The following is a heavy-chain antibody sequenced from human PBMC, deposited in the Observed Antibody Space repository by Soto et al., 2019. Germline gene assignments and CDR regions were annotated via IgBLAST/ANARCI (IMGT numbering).Heavy chain of an antibody. CDR2: ISTSGGNT. J-gene: IGHJ4*02. Sequence: CGSLRLSCAASGFTFSSSAMSWVRHAPEKGLEWVSAISTSGGNTLYADSVKGRFTISRDNSKNTLFLQMSSLRAEDTAIYYCAKPTGGSYPESRVFDSWGQGTRVTVSS. V-gene: IGHV3-23*01. CDR3: AKPTGGSYPESRVFDS. CDR1: GFTFSSSA. D-gene: IGHD1-26*01.